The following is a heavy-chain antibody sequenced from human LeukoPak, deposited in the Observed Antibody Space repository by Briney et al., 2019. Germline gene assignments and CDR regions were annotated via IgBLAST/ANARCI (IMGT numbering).Heavy chain of an antibody. Sequence: GGSLRLSCAASGFTFSDYYMSWIRQAPGKGLVWVSYISSSGSTIYYADSLKGRFTISRDNAENSLYLQMNSLRAEDTAVYYCARDLRALGYCSGGSCYMLDYWGQGTLVTVSS. J-gene: IGHJ4*02. D-gene: IGHD2-15*01. CDR3: ARDLRALGYCSGGSCYMLDY. V-gene: IGHV3-11*04. CDR1: GFTFSDYY. CDR2: ISSSGSTI.